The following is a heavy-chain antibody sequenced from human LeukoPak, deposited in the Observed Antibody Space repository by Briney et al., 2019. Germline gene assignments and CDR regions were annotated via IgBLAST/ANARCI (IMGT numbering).Heavy chain of an antibody. J-gene: IGHJ4*02. CDR1: GFTFTSYV. Sequence: GGSLRLSCAASGFTFTSYVMSWVRQAPGKGLEWVSSISPRSDYIYYADSLKGRFTISRDNAKDSLYLQMNSLRAEDTAVYYCSRGGTDDPFNSWGQGTLVTVSS. V-gene: IGHV3-21*01. CDR2: ISPRSDYI. D-gene: IGHD1-1*01. CDR3: SRGGTDDPFNS.